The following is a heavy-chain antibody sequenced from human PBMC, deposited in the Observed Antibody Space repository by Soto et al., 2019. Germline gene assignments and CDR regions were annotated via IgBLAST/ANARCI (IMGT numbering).Heavy chain of an antibody. D-gene: IGHD6-19*01. Sequence: QVQLVESGGGVVQPGRSLRLSCAASGFTFSSYAMHWVRQAPGKGLEWVAVISYDGSNKYYADSVKGRFTISRDNSXNXXYLQMNSRRAEDTAVYYCARDRLMGIAVAGTAFDYWGQGTLVTVSS. CDR1: GFTFSSYA. J-gene: IGHJ4*02. CDR3: ARDRLMGIAVAGTAFDY. CDR2: ISYDGSNK. V-gene: IGHV3-30-3*01.